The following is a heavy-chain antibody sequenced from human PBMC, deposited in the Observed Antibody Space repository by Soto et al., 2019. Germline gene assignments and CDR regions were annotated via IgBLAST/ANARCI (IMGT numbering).Heavy chain of an antibody. CDR2: ISGSGGST. D-gene: IGHD2-15*01. CDR3: AKYLGRYCSGGSCYLYGMDV. CDR1: GFTFSSYA. J-gene: IGHJ6*02. Sequence: QSGGSLRLCCAASGFTFSSYAMSWVRQAPGEGLEWVSGISGSGGSTYYADSVKGRFTISRDNSKNTLYLQMNSLRAEDTAVYYCAKYLGRYCSGGSCYLYGMDVWGQGTTVTVSS. V-gene: IGHV3-23*01.